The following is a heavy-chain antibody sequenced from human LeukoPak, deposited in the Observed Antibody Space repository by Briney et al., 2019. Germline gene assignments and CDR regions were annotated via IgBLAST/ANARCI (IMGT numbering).Heavy chain of an antibody. J-gene: IGHJ4*02. V-gene: IGHV4-39*01. CDR3: ARSGGYYDSSRAFDY. Sequence: PSETLSLTCTVSGGSISSSSYYWGWIRQPPGKGLEWIMSIYYSGSTYYNPSLKSRVTISVDTSKNQFSLKLSSVTAADTAVYYCARSGGYYDSSRAFDYWGQGTLVTV. CDR1: GGSISSSSYY. CDR2: IYYSGST. D-gene: IGHD3-22*01.